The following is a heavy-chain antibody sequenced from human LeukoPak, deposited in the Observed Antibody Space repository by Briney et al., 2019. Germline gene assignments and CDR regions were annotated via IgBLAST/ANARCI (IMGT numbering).Heavy chain of an antibody. D-gene: IGHD5-12*01. CDR2: INHSGST. J-gene: IGHJ6*02. V-gene: IGHV4-34*01. CDR3: ARGVAKIVGYYYGMDV. Sequence: SETLSLTCAVYGGSFSGYYWSWIRQTPGKGLEWIGEINHSGSTNYNPPLKSRVTISVDTSKNQFSLKLSSVTAADTAVYYCARGVAKIVGYYYGMDVWGQGTTVTVSS. CDR1: GGSFSGYY.